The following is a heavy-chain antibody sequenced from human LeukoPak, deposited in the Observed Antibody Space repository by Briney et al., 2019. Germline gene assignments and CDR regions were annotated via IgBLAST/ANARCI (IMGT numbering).Heavy chain of an antibody. CDR1: GFNFRLHA. J-gene: IGHJ4*02. CDR2: IDSDSSDI. V-gene: IGHV3-21*05. Sequence: GGSLRLSCAGTGFNFRLHAMNWVRQAPGKGLEWVSYIDSDSSDILYADSVRGRFTISRDIAKNSLYLQMNSLKTEDTAVYYCTTIWSLDYYFDYWGQGTLVTVSS. D-gene: IGHD1-1*01. CDR3: TTIWSLDYYFDY.